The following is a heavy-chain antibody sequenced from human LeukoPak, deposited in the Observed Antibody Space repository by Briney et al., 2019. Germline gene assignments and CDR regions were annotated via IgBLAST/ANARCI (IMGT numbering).Heavy chain of an antibody. CDR1: GYTLTNFY. Sequence: ASVKVSCKASGYTLTNFYMHWVRQAPGQGLEWMGWIVPSSGGTNYAQKFKGRVTMTRDTSISTAYMELSRLTSDDTAMYYCTRVVGANTALWFDPWGQGTLVTVSS. CDR3: TRVVGANTALWFDP. D-gene: IGHD1-26*01. J-gene: IGHJ5*02. CDR2: IVPSSGGT. V-gene: IGHV1-2*02.